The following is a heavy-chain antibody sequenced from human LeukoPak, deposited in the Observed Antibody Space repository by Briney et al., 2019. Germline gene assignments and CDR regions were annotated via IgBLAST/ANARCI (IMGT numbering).Heavy chain of an antibody. CDR1: GGSISSSSYF. CDR2: IYYSGST. CDR3: ARLGYSGSYYVGYYFDY. D-gene: IGHD1-26*01. J-gene: IGHJ4*02. V-gene: IGHV4-39*01. Sequence: SETLSLTCTVSGGSISSSSYFWGWIRQPPGKGLEWIGSIYYSGSTYYNPSLKSRVTISVDTSKNQFSLKLSSVTAADTAVYYCARLGYSGSYYVGYYFDYWGQGTLVTVSS.